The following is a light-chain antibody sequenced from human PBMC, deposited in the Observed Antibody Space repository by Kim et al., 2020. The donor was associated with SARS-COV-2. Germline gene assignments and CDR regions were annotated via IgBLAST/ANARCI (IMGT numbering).Light chain of an antibody. Sequence: GQAVPISCPRSSGSIASTNVQWYQQRPGTSPTAVIFENNQRPSGVPDRFSGSIDGSSNSASLTISGLKTEDEADYYCQSFDSNIQVFGGGTQLTVL. CDR3: QSFDSNIQV. V-gene: IGLV6-57*01. CDR1: SGSIASTN. CDR2: ENN. J-gene: IGLJ3*02.